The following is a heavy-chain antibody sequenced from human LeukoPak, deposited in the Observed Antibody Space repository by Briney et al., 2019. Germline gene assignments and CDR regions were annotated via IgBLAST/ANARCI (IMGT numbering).Heavy chain of an antibody. D-gene: IGHD6-19*01. V-gene: IGHV4-34*01. Sequence: SETLSLTCAVYGGSFSGYYWSWIRQPPGKGLEWIGEINHSGSTNYNPSLKSRVTISVDTSKNQFSLKLSSVTAADTAVYYCARGFGYSSGWYRKSFDYWGQGTLITVSS. CDR1: GGSFSGYY. CDR2: INHSGST. J-gene: IGHJ4*02. CDR3: ARGFGYSSGWYRKSFDY.